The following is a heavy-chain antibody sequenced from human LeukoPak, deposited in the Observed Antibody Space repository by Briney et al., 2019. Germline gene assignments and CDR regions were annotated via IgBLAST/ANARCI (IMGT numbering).Heavy chain of an antibody. V-gene: IGHV4-30-4*01. CDR2: MYYSGST. CDR1: GGSITSGDYY. CDR3: ARPYYYDSRIDP. J-gene: IGHJ5*02. Sequence: SETLSLTCTVSGGSITSGDYYWSWIRQPPGKGLEWIACMYYSGSTYYNPSLKSRVTMSADTSKNQFSLKLSSVTAADTAVYYCARPYYYDSRIDPWGQGTLVTVSS. D-gene: IGHD3-22*01.